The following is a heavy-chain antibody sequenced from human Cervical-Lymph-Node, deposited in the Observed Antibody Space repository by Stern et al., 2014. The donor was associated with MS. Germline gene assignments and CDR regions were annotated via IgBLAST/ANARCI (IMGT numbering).Heavy chain of an antibody. CDR1: GFSLGTSGVR. V-gene: IGHV2-70*04. Sequence: QITLKESGPALVKPTQTLTLTCTFSGFSLGTSGVRVSWIRQPPGKALEWLARLGWEDKKFYNTSLVTRLTLLKDTSNKPEVLTMTNVDPVDTATYSCARMMGSGYRHYFDYWGQGTPVTVS. CDR2: LGWEDKK. D-gene: IGHD3-3*01. J-gene: IGHJ4*02. CDR3: ARMMGSGYRHYFDY.